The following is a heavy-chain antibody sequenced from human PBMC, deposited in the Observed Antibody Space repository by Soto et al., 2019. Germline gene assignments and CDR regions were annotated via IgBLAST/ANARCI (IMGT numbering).Heavy chain of an antibody. Sequence: QVQLVQSGSEVKKPGASVKVSCKASGYTFTTYGITWVRQAPGQGLEWMGWISAYNGNTNYAQKLQGRVTMTTDTSTSTAYMELRSLRSDDTAVYYFARQQSSGWYFDAFDIWGQGTMVTVSS. CDR2: ISAYNGNT. CDR1: GYTFTTYG. CDR3: ARQQSSGWYFDAFDI. D-gene: IGHD6-19*01. V-gene: IGHV1-18*01. J-gene: IGHJ3*02.